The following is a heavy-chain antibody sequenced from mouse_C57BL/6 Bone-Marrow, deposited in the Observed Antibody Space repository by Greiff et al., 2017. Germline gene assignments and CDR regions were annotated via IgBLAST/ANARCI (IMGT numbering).Heavy chain of an antibody. CDR3: ANSPLDY. CDR1: GFSLTSYG. Sequence: QVQLQQSGPGLVQPSQSLTITCTVSGFSLTSYGVHWVRQSPGKGLEWLGVIWRGGSTDYNAAIMYRLCITKDNSKIQVFYKMNSRQADDTAMYYCANSPLDYWGQGTTLTVSS. CDR2: IWRGGST. V-gene: IGHV2-5*01. J-gene: IGHJ2*01. D-gene: IGHD6-1*01.